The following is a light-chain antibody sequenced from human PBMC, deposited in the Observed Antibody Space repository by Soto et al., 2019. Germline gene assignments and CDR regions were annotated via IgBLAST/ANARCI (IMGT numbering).Light chain of an antibody. CDR2: GAS. J-gene: IGKJ1*01. V-gene: IGKV3-20*01. Sequence: EIVMTQSPATLSLSPGERATLSCRASQSVSSNLAWHQQRPGQAPRLLIYGASSRATGIPDRFSGSGSGTDFTLTISRLEPEDFAVYYCQQYGSSPWTFGQGTKVDIK. CDR3: QQYGSSPWT. CDR1: QSVSSN.